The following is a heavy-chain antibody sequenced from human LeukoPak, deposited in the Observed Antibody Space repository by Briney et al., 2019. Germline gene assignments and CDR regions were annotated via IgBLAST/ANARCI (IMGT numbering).Heavy chain of an antibody. CDR3: ARDRSEIDY. CDR2: IYYSGST. CDR1: GGSISSYY. V-gene: IGHV4-59*01. J-gene: IGHJ4*02. Sequence: SETLSLTCTVSGGSISSYYWRWIRQPPGKGLEWIGYIYYSGSTNYNPSLKSRLTISVDTSKNQFSLKLNSVTAADTAVYYCARDRSEIDYWGQGTLVTVSS.